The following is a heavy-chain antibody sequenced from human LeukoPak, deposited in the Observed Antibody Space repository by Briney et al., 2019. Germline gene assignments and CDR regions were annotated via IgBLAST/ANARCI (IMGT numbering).Heavy chain of an antibody. V-gene: IGHV3-53*01. CDR1: GFTVSTNH. J-gene: IGHJ1*01. Sequence: GGSLRLSCVASGFTVSTNHMNWVRQAPGRGLEWVSVIHNGGSTYYADSVKGRFTISRDNSKNTLYLQLNSLRVEDTAVYYCATSIVGFTYDEHFQHWGQGTLVTVSS. CDR2: IHNGGST. CDR3: ATSIVGFTYDEHFQH. D-gene: IGHD1-26*01.